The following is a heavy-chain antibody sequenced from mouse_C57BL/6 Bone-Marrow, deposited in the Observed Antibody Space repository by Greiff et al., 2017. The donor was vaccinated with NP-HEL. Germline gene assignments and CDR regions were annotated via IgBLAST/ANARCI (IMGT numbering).Heavy chain of an antibody. D-gene: IGHD2-10*01. V-gene: IGHV5-12*01. CDR2: ISNGGGST. Sequence: EVQRVESGGGLVQPGGSLKLSCAASGFTFSDYYMYWVRQTPEKRLEWVAYISNGGGSTYYPDTVKGRFTISRDNAKNTLYLQMSRLKSEDTAMYYCARPSYYAWFAYWGQGTLVTVSA. J-gene: IGHJ3*01. CDR1: GFTFSDYY. CDR3: ARPSYYAWFAY.